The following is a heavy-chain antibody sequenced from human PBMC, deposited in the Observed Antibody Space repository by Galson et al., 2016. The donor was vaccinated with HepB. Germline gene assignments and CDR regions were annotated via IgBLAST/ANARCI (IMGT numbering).Heavy chain of an antibody. D-gene: IGHD3-22*01. CDR3: ARYYYDSSGSVEYFQQ. CDR1: GFTFSSVW. V-gene: IGHV3-7*03. J-gene: IGHJ1*01. CDR2: IKPDGSEK. Sequence: SLRLSCATSGFTFSSVWMSWVRQAPGKGLEWVANIKPDGSEKYYVDSLKGRFTISRDNAKNSLYLQMNSLRAEDTAVYYCARYYYDSSGSVEYFQQWGQGTRVTVSS.